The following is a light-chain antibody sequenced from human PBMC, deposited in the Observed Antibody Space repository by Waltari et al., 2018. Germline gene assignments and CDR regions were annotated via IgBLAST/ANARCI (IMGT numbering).Light chain of an antibody. Sequence: QSALTQPRSVSGSPGQSVIISCTGTSSDVGAYNYVSWYQQHPGKAPKLMIYDVSKRPSGVPDRFSGSKSGNTASLTISGLQAEDEADYYCCSYAGSYTWVFGGGTKLTAL. J-gene: IGLJ3*02. V-gene: IGLV2-11*01. CDR1: SSDVGAYNY. CDR3: CSYAGSYTWV. CDR2: DVS.